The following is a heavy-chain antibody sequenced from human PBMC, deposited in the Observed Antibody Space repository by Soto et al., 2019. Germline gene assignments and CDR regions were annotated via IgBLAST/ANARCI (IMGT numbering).Heavy chain of an antibody. Sequence: SGPTLVNPTQTLTLTCTFSGFSLSISGVGVGWIRQPPGKALEWLALIYWNDDKRYSPSLKSRLTITKDTSKNQVVLTMTNMDPVDTATYYCAHRPSGWYLFDYWGQGTLVTVSS. D-gene: IGHD6-19*01. V-gene: IGHV2-5*01. J-gene: IGHJ4*02. CDR2: IYWNDDK. CDR1: GFSLSISGVG. CDR3: AHRPSGWYLFDY.